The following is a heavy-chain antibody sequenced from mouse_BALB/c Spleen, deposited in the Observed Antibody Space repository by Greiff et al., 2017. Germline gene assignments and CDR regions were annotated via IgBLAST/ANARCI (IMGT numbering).Heavy chain of an antibody. CDR1: GYTFTDYY. V-gene: IGHV1-76*01. J-gene: IGHJ3*01. CDR2: IYPGSGNT. CDR3: ARWDDYVCAY. Sequence: VQLHQSGAELARPGASVKLSCKASGYTFTDYYINWVKQRTGQGLEWIGEIYPGSGNTYYNEKFKGKATLTADKSSSTAYMQLSSLTSEDSAVYICARWDDYVCAYWGQGTLVTVSA. D-gene: IGHD2-4*01.